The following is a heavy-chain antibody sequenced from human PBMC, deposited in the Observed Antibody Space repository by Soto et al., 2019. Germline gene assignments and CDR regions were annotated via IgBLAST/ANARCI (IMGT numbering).Heavy chain of an antibody. J-gene: IGHJ5*01. CDR2: TYYRSKWYN. V-gene: IGHV6-1*01. CDR1: GDSVSTSTAT. D-gene: IGHD2-8*01. Sequence: SPXLSLTCYISGDSVSTSTATWNWNRQSPSRGLEWLGRTYYRSKWYNDYAVSVKSRITISPDISNNQVSLHLNSVTPYDTAVYYCVRLIGNSWLDSWGQGTLVTV. CDR3: VRLIGNSWLDS.